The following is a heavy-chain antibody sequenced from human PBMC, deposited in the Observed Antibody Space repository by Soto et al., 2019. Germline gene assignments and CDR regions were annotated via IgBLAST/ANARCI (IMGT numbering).Heavy chain of an antibody. CDR1: GFSLSNARMG. D-gene: IGHD2-21*01. V-gene: IGHV2-26*01. CDR2: IFSNDEK. Sequence: QVTLKESGPVLVKPTETLTLTCTVSGFSLSNARMGVSWIRQPPGKALEWLAHIFSNDEKSYSTSLKSRLTICKDTSKSQVVLTMTNRDPVDTAKYYRARIPLSLFPRGGDKGVPWGWFDPWCQGTLVTVSS. J-gene: IGHJ5*02. CDR3: ARIPLSLFPRGGDKGVPWGWFDP.